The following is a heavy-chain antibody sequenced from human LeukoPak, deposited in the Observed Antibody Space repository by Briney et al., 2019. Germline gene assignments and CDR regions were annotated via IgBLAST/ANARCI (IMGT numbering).Heavy chain of an antibody. J-gene: IGHJ4*02. CDR3: AGLTRSAMSGAAY. CDR1: GFTFSSYW. Sequence: GGALRLSCAASGFTFSSYWMNRVRQTPGKGLEWVANIKPDGSEKFYVDSVKGRFTISRDNTKNSLYLQMTSLRGDDTAVYHCAGLTRSAMSGAAYWGQGTLVTVSS. CDR2: IKPDGSEK. D-gene: IGHD6-13*01. V-gene: IGHV3-7*01.